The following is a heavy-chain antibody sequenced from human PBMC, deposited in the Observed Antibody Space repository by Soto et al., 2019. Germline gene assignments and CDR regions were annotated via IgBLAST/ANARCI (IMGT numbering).Heavy chain of an antibody. CDR1: GYSFTSYW. D-gene: IGHD3-10*01. Sequence: PGESLKISCKGSGYSFTSYWIGWVRQMPGKGLEWMGIIYPGDSDTRYSPSFQGQVTISADKSISTAYLQWSSLKASDTAMYYCARPKKLWFGGLSEFDYWGQGTLVTVSS. V-gene: IGHV5-51*01. CDR3: ARPKKLWFGGLSEFDY. CDR2: IYPGDSDT. J-gene: IGHJ4*02.